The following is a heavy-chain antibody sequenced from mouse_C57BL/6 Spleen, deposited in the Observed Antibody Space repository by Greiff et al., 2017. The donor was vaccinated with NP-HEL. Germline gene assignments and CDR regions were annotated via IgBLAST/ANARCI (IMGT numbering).Heavy chain of an antibody. J-gene: IGHJ1*03. CDR2: INPNNVGT. V-gene: IGHV1-18*01. D-gene: IGHD1-1*01. Sequence: EVQLQQSGPELVKPGASVKIPCKASGYTFTDYNMDWVKQSHGKSLEWIGDINPNNVGTIYNQKFKGKATLTVDKSSSTAYMELCSLTSEDTAVYYCAREGLLRWYFDVWGTGTTVTVAS. CDR1: GYTFTDYN. CDR3: AREGLLRWYFDV.